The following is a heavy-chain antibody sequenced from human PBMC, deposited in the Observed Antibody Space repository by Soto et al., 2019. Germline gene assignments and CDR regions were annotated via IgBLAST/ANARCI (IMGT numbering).Heavy chain of an antibody. V-gene: IGHV4-30-4*01. J-gene: IGHJ3*02. Sequence: KPSETLSLTCTVSGGSISSGDYYWSWIRQPPGKGLEWIGYIYYSGSTYYNPSLKSRVTISVDTSKNQFSLKLSSVTAADTAVYYCARDRITIFGVPGHIDAFDIWGQGTMVTVSS. CDR3: ARDRITIFGVPGHIDAFDI. D-gene: IGHD3-3*01. CDR2: IYYSGST. CDR1: GGSISSGDYY.